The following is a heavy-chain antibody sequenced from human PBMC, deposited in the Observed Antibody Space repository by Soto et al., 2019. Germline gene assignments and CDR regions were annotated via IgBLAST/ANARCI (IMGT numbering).Heavy chain of an antibody. Sequence: ASVKVSCKASGYTFTSYAMHWVRQAPGQRLEWMGWINAGNGNTKYSQKFQGRVTITRDTSASTAYMELSSLRSEDTAVYYCAREWQPTHYYYYYYMDVWGKGTTVTVSS. D-gene: IGHD5-12*01. V-gene: IGHV1-3*01. J-gene: IGHJ6*03. CDR3: AREWQPTHYYYYYYMDV. CDR1: GYTFTSYA. CDR2: INAGNGNT.